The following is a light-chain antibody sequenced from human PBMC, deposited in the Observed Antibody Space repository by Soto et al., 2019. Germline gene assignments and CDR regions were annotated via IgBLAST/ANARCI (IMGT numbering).Light chain of an antibody. V-gene: IGLV2-14*01. CDR2: EVN. CDR1: SSDVGYHNY. J-gene: IGLJ1*01. CDR3: SSCTSSNTLLYV. Sequence: LTQPASVSGSPGQSITISCTGNSSDVGYHNYVSWYRQHPGKAPRLMIYEVNNRPSGVSNRFSGSKSGNTASLTISGLQAEDEADYYCSSCTSSNTLLYVFGTGTKVTV.